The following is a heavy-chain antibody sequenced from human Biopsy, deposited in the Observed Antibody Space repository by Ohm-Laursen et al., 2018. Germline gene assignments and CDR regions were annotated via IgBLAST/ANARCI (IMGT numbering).Heavy chain of an antibody. D-gene: IGHD3-22*01. J-gene: IGHJ2*01. CDR2: VYYTGNT. CDR3: ARDRGYYSDRTVPGYFDL. Sequence: SDTLSLTCTVSGDSISSYYWSWIRQPPGKGLEWIGYVYYTGNTDYNPSLQSRVTISVDTSKNHFSLRLRSVTPADTAIYYCARDRGYYSDRTVPGYFDLWAVAPWSLSPQ. V-gene: IGHV4-59*01. CDR1: GDSISSYY.